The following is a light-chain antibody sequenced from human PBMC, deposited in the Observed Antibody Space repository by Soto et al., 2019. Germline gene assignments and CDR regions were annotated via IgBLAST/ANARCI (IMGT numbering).Light chain of an antibody. J-gene: IGKJ4*01. CDR3: QQYGSLLT. Sequence: EIVLTQSPGTLSLSPGERATLSCRASQSVSSSYLAWYQQKPGQAPRLLIYGASSRATGIPDRFSGSGSGTDFTLTISRLEPEVFAVYYCQQYGSLLTFGGRTKVDIK. V-gene: IGKV3-20*01. CDR2: GAS. CDR1: QSVSSSY.